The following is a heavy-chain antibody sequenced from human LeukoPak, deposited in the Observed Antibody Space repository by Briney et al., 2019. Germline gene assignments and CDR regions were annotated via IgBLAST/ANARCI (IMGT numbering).Heavy chain of an antibody. V-gene: IGHV3-7*04. J-gene: IGHJ4*02. CDR1: GFTFSTYW. CDR2: IHQDGNEK. Sequence: PGGSLRLSCAASGFTFSTYWMSWVRQAPGKGLEWVANIHQDGNEKYYVDSVKGRFTISRDTGKNSLYLQMNSLRAEDTAVYYCARGDKFSGDYWGQGTLVTVSS. D-gene: IGHD2-15*01. CDR3: ARGDKFSGDY.